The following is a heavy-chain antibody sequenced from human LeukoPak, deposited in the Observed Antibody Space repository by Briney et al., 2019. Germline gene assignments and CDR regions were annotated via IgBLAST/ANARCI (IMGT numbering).Heavy chain of an antibody. J-gene: IGHJ4*02. CDR3: ARAPGIAVADPEGD. D-gene: IGHD6-19*01. Sequence: GGSLRLSCAASGFTFDDYGMSWVRQAPGKGLEWVSGINWNGGSTGYADSVKGRFTISRDNAKNSLYLQMNSLRAEDTALYHCARAPGIAVADPEGDWGQGTLVTVSS. CDR1: GFTFDDYG. V-gene: IGHV3-20*01. CDR2: INWNGGST.